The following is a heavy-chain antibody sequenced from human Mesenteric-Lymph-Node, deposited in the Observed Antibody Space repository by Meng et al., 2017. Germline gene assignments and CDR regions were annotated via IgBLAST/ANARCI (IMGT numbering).Heavy chain of an antibody. CDR2: ISNHSDHM. J-gene: IGHJ4*02. V-gene: IGHV3-21*01. CDR1: GFSLTSYS. D-gene: IGHD6-13*01. Sequence: GGSLRLSCAASGFSLTSYSLSWVRQAPGKGLEWVSSISNHSDHMYYTDSVKGRFTISRDNAKNLLYLQMNSLRAEDTAVYFCARARRYSGNYETIYFDYWGQGTLVTVSS. CDR3: ARARRYSGNYETIYFDY.